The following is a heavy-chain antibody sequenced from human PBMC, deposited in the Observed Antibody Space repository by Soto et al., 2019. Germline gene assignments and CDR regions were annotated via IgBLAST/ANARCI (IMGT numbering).Heavy chain of an antibody. D-gene: IGHD2-21*02. V-gene: IGHV4-34*01. CDR1: GGSFSGYY. Sequence: SETLSLTCAVYGGSFSGYYWSWIRQPPGKGLEWIEEINHSGSTNYNPSLKSRVSMPVDTSKNQFSLKLRSVTAAGTALYYCARQRTSVVTQAYFDSWGQGSLVTVSS. J-gene: IGHJ4*02. CDR2: INHSGST. CDR3: ARQRTSVVTQAYFDS.